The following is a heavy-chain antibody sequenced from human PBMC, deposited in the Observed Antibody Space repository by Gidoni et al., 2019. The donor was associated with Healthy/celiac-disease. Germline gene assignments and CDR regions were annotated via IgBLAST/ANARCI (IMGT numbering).Heavy chain of an antibody. CDR2: ISGSGGST. CDR3: AKAPGGVVAASYFDY. V-gene: IGHV3-23*01. J-gene: IGHJ4*02. D-gene: IGHD2-15*01. CDR1: GFTFISYA. Sequence: EVQLLESGGGLVQPGGSLRLACAASGFTFISYAMSWVRQAPGKGLEWVSAISGSGGSTYYADSVKGRFTISRDNSKNTLYLQMNSLRAEDTAVYYCAKAPGGVVAASYFDYWGQGTLVTVSS.